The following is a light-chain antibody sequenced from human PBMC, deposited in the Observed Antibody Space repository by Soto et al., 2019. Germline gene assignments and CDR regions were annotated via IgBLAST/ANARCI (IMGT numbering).Light chain of an antibody. CDR3: QSHDSSLSGSV. CDR2: GDI. V-gene: IGLV1-40*01. CDR1: SSNIGAGYD. J-gene: IGLJ2*01. Sequence: QSVLTQPPSVSGAPGQRVTISCTGSSSNIGAGYDVHWYQQLPGTAPKLLIYGDINRPSGVPDRFSGSKSGTSASLAITGLQAEDEAVYYCQSHDSSLSGSVFGGGTKLTVL.